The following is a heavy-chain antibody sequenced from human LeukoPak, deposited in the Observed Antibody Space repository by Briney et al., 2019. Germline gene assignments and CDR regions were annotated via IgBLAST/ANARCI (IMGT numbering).Heavy chain of an antibody. CDR1: GYTFTSYG. CDR3: ARDQFAIRVLDIVTTTTFDS. Sequence: ASVKVSCKTSGYTFTSYGIRWVRQAPGQGLEWMGWISAYNRNTNNAQKFQGRVTMTTDTSTSTAYMELRSLTSDDTAVYFCARDQFAIRVLDIVTTTTFDSWGQGTLVTVSS. CDR2: ISAYNRNT. V-gene: IGHV1-18*01. J-gene: IGHJ4*02. D-gene: IGHD5-12*01.